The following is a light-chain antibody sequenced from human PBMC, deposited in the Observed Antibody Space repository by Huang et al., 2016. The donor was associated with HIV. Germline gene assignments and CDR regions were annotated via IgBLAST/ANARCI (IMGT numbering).Light chain of an antibody. CDR1: QVINSF. V-gene: IGKV1-39*01. CDR3: QQTYRTPYT. J-gene: IGKJ2*01. CDR2: GAS. Sequence: DVQMTQSPSSLSASVGDRVTITCRASQVINSFLNWYQQKPGRAPKLLIYGASALQSGVQSRFSCSGSRTDFTLTISSLQPEDFATYFCQQTYRTPYTFGQGTNLEIK.